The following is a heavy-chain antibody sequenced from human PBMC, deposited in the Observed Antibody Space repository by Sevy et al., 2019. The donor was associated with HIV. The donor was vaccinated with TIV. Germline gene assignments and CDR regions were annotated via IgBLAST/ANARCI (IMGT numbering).Heavy chain of an antibody. J-gene: IGHJ4*02. D-gene: IGHD3-3*01. CDR1: GYSISSGYY. CDR2: IYHSGST. CDR3: ASTYYDFWSGYPPSYYFNY. Sequence: SETLSLTCAVSGYSISSGYYWGWIRQPPGKGLEWIGSIYHSGSTYYNPSLKSRVTISVDTSKNQFSLKLSSVTAADTAVYYCASTYYDFWSGYPPSYYFNYWGQGTLVTVSS. V-gene: IGHV4-38-2*01.